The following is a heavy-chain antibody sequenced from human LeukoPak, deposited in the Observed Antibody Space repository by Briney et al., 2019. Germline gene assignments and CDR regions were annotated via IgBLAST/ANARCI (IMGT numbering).Heavy chain of an antibody. J-gene: IGHJ6*02. CDR2: ISTYNGNT. D-gene: IGHD3-9*01. CDR3: ARDSPILYDILTVGRSPTAQYYYYYGMDV. Sequence: ASVKVSCKASGYTFTSYGISWVRQAPGQGIEWMGWISTYNGNTNYAQKLQGRVTMTTDTSTSTAYMELRSLRSDDTAVYYCARDSPILYDILTVGRSPTAQYYYYYGMDVWGQGTTVTVSS. CDR1: GYTFTSYG. V-gene: IGHV1-18*01.